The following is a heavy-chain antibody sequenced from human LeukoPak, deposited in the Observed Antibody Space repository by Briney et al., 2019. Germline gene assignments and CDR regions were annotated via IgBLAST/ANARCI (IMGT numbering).Heavy chain of an antibody. V-gene: IGHV3-21*01. CDR2: ISSSSSYI. Sequence: PGGSLRLSCAASGFTFSSYSMNWVRQAPGKGLEWVSSISSSSSYIYYADSVKGRFTISRDNAKNSLYLQMNSLRAEDTAVYYCARAGGGGLYSSSSRFDYYYHYGMDVWGQGTTVTVSS. D-gene: IGHD6-6*01. CDR3: ARAGGGGLYSSSSRFDYYYHYGMDV. J-gene: IGHJ6*02. CDR1: GFTFSSYS.